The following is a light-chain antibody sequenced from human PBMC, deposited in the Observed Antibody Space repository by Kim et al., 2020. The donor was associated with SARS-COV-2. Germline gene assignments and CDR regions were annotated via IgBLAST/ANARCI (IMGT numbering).Light chain of an antibody. J-gene: IGKJ4*01. CDR2: FAS. Sequence: ASVGDRVSFTCRASQGINSALAWYQQKLGRAPKLLIYFASSVESGVPSRFSGSGFGTDFTLTISSLQPEDFATYFCQQFHTYPLTFGGGTKVDIK. CDR1: QGINSA. V-gene: IGKV1-13*02. CDR3: QQFHTYPLT.